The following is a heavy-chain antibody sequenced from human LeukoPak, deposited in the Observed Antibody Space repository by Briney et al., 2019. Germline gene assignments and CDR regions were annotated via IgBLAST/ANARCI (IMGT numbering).Heavy chain of an antibody. CDR2: ISGSGGST. J-gene: IGHJ6*02. CDR1: GFTFSGYA. CDR3: TRDLMDYDVSSGLHHYYMDV. Sequence: GGSLRLSCAASGFTFSGYAMSWVRQAPGKGLEWVSAISGSGGSTYYADSVKGRFTIPRDNSKNTLYLQMNSLRVEDTAVYYCTRDLMDYDVSSGLHHYYMDVWGQGTTVTVFS. D-gene: IGHD3-9*01. V-gene: IGHV3-23*01.